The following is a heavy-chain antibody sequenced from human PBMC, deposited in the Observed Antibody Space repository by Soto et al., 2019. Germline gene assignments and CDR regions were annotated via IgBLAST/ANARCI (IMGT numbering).Heavy chain of an antibody. CDR2: ISGSGDST. Sequence: EVQLLESGGGLVQPGGSLRLSCAASGFTFSSYAMSWVRQAPGKGLEWVSVISGSGDSTYYADSVRGRCTISRDNSKNTLYLQMSSLRAEDTAVYYCAKDRDGAAAGPTKFHGMDVWGQGTTVTVSS. D-gene: IGHD6-13*01. CDR1: GFTFSSYA. V-gene: IGHV3-23*01. J-gene: IGHJ6*02. CDR3: AKDRDGAAAGPTKFHGMDV.